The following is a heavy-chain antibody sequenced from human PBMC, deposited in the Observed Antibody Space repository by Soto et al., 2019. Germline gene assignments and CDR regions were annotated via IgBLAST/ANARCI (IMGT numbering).Heavy chain of an antibody. CDR1: GFTFSSYG. V-gene: IGHV3-33*01. CDR3: ARDRGQLVLDY. D-gene: IGHD6-13*01. J-gene: IGHJ4*02. Sequence: QVQLVESGGGVVQPGRSLRLSCAASGFTFSSYGMHWVRQAPGKGLEWGAVIWYDGSNKYYADSVKGRFTISRDNSKNTLYLQMNSLRAEDTAVYYCARDRGQLVLDYWGQGTLVTVSS. CDR2: IWYDGSNK.